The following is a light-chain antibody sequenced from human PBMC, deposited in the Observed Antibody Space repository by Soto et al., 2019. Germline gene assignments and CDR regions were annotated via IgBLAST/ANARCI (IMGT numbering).Light chain of an antibody. CDR3: QQYGSSPYT. CDR1: QSVSSSY. J-gene: IGKJ2*01. V-gene: IGKV3-20*01. Sequence: EIVLTQSPGTLSLSPGERATLSCRASQSVSSSYLAWYQQKPGQAPRLLIYGASSRATGIPDWFSGSGSGTDFTLTICRLEPEDFAVYYCQQYGSSPYTFGQGTKLEIK. CDR2: GAS.